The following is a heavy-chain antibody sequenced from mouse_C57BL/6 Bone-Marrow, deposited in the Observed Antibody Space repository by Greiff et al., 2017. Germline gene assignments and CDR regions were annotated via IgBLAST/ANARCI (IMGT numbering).Heavy chain of an antibody. V-gene: IGHV2-2*02. J-gene: IGHJ4*01. CDR1: GFSLTSYG. D-gene: IGHD2-14*01. Sequence: VQLVESGPGLVQPSQSLSITCTVSGFSLTSYGVHWVRQSPGKGLEWLGVIWSGGSTDYNAAFISRLSLRQDNSKSQVFFKMNSLQANDTAIYYCARKRYRYDVYAMDYWGQGTSVTVSS. CDR2: IWSGGST. CDR3: ARKRYRYDVYAMDY.